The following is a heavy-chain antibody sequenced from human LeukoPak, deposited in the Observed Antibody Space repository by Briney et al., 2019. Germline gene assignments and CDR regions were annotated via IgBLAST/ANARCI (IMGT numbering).Heavy chain of an antibody. J-gene: IGHJ4*02. V-gene: IGHV1-69*01. CDR3: TRAGLSYYYGSGSYKYYFDY. D-gene: IGHD3-10*01. CDR1: GGTFSSYA. CDR2: IIPIFGTA. Sequence: SVKVSCKASGGTFSSYAISWVRQAPGQGLEWMGGIIPIFGTANYAQKFQGRVTITADESTSTAYMELSSLRSEDTAVYYCTRAGLSYYYGSGSYKYYFDYWGQGPLVTVSS.